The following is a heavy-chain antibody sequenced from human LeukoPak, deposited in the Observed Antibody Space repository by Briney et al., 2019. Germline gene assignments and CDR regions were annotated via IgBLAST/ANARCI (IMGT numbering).Heavy chain of an antibody. CDR3: ARPTTVTTISADAFDI. CDR1: GGSISSGGYY. D-gene: IGHD4-17*01. Sequence: ETLSLTCTVSGGSISSGGYYWSWVRQAPGKGLEWVANIKQDGSEKYYVDSVKGRFTISRDNAQNSLYLQMNSLRAEDSSVYYCARPTTVTTISADAFDIWGQGTMVTVSS. V-gene: IGHV3-7*01. J-gene: IGHJ3*02. CDR2: IKQDGSEK.